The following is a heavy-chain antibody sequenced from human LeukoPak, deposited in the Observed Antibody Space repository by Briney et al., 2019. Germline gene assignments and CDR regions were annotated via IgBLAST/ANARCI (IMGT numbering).Heavy chain of an antibody. J-gene: IGHJ5*02. D-gene: IGHD3-10*01. CDR1: GYSFSTHD. Sequence: ASVKVSCKASGYSFSTHDITWVRQATGQGLEWLGWMTPSSGNTGYAQKFQGRVTMTRNTSISTAYMELSSLRSEDTAVYYCARGGYYGLGNDFRFDPWGQGTLVTVSS. CDR2: MTPSSGNT. CDR3: ARGGYYGLGNDFRFDP. V-gene: IGHV1-8*01.